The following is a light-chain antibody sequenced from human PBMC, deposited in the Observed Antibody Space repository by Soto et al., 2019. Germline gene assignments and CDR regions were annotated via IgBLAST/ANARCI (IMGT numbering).Light chain of an antibody. CDR2: GAS. V-gene: IGKV3-15*01. CDR1: QSVDIN. J-gene: IGKJ1*01. Sequence: EIVLTQSPATLSVSPGDRVTLSCRASQSVDINLAWYQQKAGQAPRLLVYGASTKATDMPGRFSGRGSGTDLTLTITNLQSEDFAVYYCQQYRYWPRTFCQGTKVESK. CDR3: QQYRYWPRT.